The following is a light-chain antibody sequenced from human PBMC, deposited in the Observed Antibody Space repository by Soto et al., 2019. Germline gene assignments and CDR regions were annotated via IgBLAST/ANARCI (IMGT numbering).Light chain of an antibody. CDR1: QSVSSSY. V-gene: IGKV3-20*01. CDR2: GAS. CDR3: QQYGSSPLT. J-gene: IGKJ4*01. Sequence: EIVLTQSPGTLSLSPGERATLSCRASQSVSSSYLAWYQQKPGQAPRLLIYGASSRATGIADRFSGSGSGTDFTLTISRLEPEDFAVYYCQQYGSSPLTFGGGTKVESK.